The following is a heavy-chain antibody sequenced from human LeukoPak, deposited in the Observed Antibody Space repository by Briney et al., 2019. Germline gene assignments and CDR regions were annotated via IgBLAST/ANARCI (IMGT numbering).Heavy chain of an antibody. Sequence: RASVKVSRKASGYTFTSYAMHWVRQAPGQGLEWMGWINTNTGNPTYAQGFTGRFVFSLDTSVTTAYLQISSLKAEDTAVYYCARSLFYYYDSSGYSHFDYWGQGTLVTVSS. D-gene: IGHD3-22*01. J-gene: IGHJ4*02. CDR1: GYTFTSYA. CDR3: ARSLFYYYDSSGYSHFDY. CDR2: INTNTGNP. V-gene: IGHV7-4-1*02.